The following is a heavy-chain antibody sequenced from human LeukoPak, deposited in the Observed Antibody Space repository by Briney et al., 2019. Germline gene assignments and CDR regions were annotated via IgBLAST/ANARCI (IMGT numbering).Heavy chain of an antibody. J-gene: IGHJ4*02. V-gene: IGHV3-30*04. CDR1: GFTFSSYA. Sequence: GRSLRLSCAASGFTFSSYAMHWVRQAPGKGLEWVAVISYDGSNKYYADSVKGRFTTSRDNSKNTLYLQMNSLRAEDTAVYYCARDPTYCSGGSCYSFWFDYWGQGTLVTVSS. D-gene: IGHD2-15*01. CDR2: ISYDGSNK. CDR3: ARDPTYCSGGSCYSFWFDY.